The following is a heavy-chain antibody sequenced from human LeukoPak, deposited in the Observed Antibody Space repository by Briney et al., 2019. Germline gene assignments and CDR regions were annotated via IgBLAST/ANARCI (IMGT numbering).Heavy chain of an antibody. CDR3: AKSALTYYYGSGTPDY. Sequence: GGSLRLSCAASGFTFSSYAMSWARQAPGKGLEWVSAISGSGGSTYYADSVKGRFTISRDNSKNTLYLQMNSLRAEDTAVYYCAKSALTYYYGSGTPDYWGQGTLVTVSS. J-gene: IGHJ4*02. V-gene: IGHV3-23*01. CDR1: GFTFSSYA. D-gene: IGHD3-10*01. CDR2: ISGSGGST.